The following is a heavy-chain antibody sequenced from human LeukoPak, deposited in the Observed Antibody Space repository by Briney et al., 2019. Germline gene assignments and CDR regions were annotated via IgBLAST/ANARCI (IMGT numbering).Heavy chain of an antibody. V-gene: IGHV3-7*01. CDR1: GFTFSSYW. CDR2: IKQGGSEK. J-gene: IGHJ6*03. Sequence: GGSLRLSCAASGFTFSSYWMSWVRQAPGKGLEWVANIKQGGSEKYYVDSVKGRFTISRDNAKNSLYLQMNSLRAEDTAVYYCARGSRGSYYYYYMDVWGKGTTVTVSS. D-gene: IGHD2-2*01. CDR3: ARGSRGSYYYYYMDV.